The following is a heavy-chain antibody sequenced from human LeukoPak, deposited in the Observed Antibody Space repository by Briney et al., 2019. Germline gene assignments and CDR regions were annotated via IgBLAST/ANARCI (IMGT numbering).Heavy chain of an antibody. CDR2: IRQDGGAT. D-gene: IGHD3-22*01. CDR1: GFTFSTYW. Sequence: GGSLRLSCAASGFTFSTYWMSWVRQAPGKGLEWVANIRQDGGATFYVDSVKGRIIISRDNAKNSLYLQMNSLRDEDTGVYYCATSHDSSGNDWGQGTLVTVHS. CDR3: ATSHDSSGND. V-gene: IGHV3-7*01. J-gene: IGHJ4*02.